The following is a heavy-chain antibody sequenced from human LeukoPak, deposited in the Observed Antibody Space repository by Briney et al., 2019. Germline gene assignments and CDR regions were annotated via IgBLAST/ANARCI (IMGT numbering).Heavy chain of an antibody. CDR1: GGTFSSYA. CDR3: ASVPPRDFWSGYYHY. J-gene: IGHJ6*02. CDR2: IIPIFGTA. V-gene: IGHV1-69*05. D-gene: IGHD3-3*01. Sequence: SVKVSCKASGGTFSSYAISWVRQAPGQGLEWMGGIIPIFGTANYAQKFQGRVTITTDESTSTAYMELSSLRSEDTAVYYCASVPPRDFWSGYYHYWGQGTTVTVSS.